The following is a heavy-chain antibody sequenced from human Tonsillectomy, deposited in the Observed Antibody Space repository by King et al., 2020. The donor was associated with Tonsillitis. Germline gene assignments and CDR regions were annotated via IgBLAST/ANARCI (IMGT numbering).Heavy chain of an antibody. CDR2: IDPSDSYT. Sequence: QLVQSGAEVKKPGESLRISCKGSGYSFTSYWISWVRQMPGKGLEWMGRIDPSDSYTNYSPSFQGHVTISADKSISTAYLLWSSLKASDTAMYYCARLDTPSFYYYNYMDVWGKGTTVTVSS. CDR3: ARLDTPSFYYYNYMDV. CDR1: GYSFTSYW. D-gene: IGHD5-18*01. V-gene: IGHV5-10-1*01. J-gene: IGHJ6*03.